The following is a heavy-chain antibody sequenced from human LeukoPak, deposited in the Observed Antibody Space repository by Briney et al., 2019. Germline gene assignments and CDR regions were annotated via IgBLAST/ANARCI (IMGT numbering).Heavy chain of an antibody. D-gene: IGHD3-22*01. CDR2: ISGSGGST. V-gene: IGHV3-23*01. J-gene: IGHJ4*02. CDR3: AKSGPYDSSGYRFDY. CDR1: GFAFSSYA. Sequence: GGSLRLSCAASGFAFSSYAMSWVRQAPGKGLEWVSAISGSGGSTYYADSVKGRFTISRDNSKNTLYLQMNSLRAEDTAVYYCAKSGPYDSSGYRFDYWGQGTLVTVSS.